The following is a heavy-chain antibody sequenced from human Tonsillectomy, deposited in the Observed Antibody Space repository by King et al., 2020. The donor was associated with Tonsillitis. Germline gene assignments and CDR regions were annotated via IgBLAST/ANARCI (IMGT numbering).Heavy chain of an antibody. J-gene: IGHJ5*02. CDR3: ARVVPDPSYGDYDGWFDP. Sequence: VQLVESGGGLVKPGGSLRLSCAASGFIFSDYYMTWIRQAPGEGLEWLSYISSSGSGTYYADSVKGRFTGSRDNAKRTHYLQMNSLRAEDTAVYYCARVVPDPSYGDYDGWFDPWGQGTLVTVSS. V-gene: IGHV3-11*01. D-gene: IGHD4-17*01. CDR1: GFIFSDYY. CDR2: ISSSGSGT.